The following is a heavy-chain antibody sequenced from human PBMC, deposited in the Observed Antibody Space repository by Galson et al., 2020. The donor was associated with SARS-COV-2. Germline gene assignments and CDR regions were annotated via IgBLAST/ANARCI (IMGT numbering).Heavy chain of an antibody. CDR3: VRDVSAAGSRYYSGVDV. Sequence: KIGESLKISCAASGFTFSEYYMSWIRQTPGKGLEWISYISSSGNDIKYADSVKGRFTVSRDNTKNSLSLQMNSLRAGHTAVYYCVRDVSAAGSRYYSGVDVWGQGTTVTVSS. D-gene: IGHD6-13*01. CDR2: ISSSGNDI. J-gene: IGHJ6*02. CDR1: GFTFSEYY. V-gene: IGHV3-11*01.